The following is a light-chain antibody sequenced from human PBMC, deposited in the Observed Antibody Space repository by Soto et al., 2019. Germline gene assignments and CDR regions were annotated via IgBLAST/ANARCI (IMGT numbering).Light chain of an antibody. CDR2: GAS. Sequence: ETVLTQSPGTLSLSPGETGTLSCRASQSVTSSYLAWYQQKPDQAPRLLIYGASNRATGIPDRFSGSGSGTDFTLTISRLEPEDFAVYYCLQRSDWPWTFGQGTKVEIK. CDR3: LQRSDWPWT. V-gene: IGKV3D-20*02. CDR1: QSVTSSY. J-gene: IGKJ1*01.